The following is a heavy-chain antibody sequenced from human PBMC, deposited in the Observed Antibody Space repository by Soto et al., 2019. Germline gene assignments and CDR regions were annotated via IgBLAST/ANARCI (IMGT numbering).Heavy chain of an antibody. J-gene: IGHJ4*02. Sequence: QVQLQQWGAGLLKPSETLSLTCAVYGGSFSGYYWTWIRQPPGTGLEWIGEINHSGRTNYNPSLKSRVTIALDTSKHPFSPQLTSLTAADTAVYYCARDKITGLSDYWGQGTLVTVSS. CDR1: GGSFSGYY. CDR2: INHSGRT. CDR3: ARDKITGLSDY. D-gene: IGHD2-8*02. V-gene: IGHV4-34*01.